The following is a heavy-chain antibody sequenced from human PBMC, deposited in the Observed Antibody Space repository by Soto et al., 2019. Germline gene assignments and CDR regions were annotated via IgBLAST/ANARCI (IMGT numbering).Heavy chain of an antibody. CDR3: ARSVAGTRPFDY. J-gene: IGHJ4*02. CDR2: ISSSSSYI. CDR1: GFTFSSYS. Sequence: GGSLRLSCAASGFTFSSYSMNWVRQAPGKGLEWVSSISSSSSYIYCADSVKGRFTISRDNAKNSLYLQMNSLRAEDTAVYYCARSVAGTRPFDYWGQGTLVTVSS. V-gene: IGHV3-21*01. D-gene: IGHD6-19*01.